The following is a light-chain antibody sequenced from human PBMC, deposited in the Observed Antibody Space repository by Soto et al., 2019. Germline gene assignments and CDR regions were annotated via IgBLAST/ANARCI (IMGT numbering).Light chain of an antibody. V-gene: IGKV2-30*01. CDR2: KAS. Sequence: DVVMTQSPLFLPVTLGQPASISCRSSQSLVYSDGNAYLNRFQQRPGQSPRRLIYKASKRDRGVPDRFSGSGSGTDVTLHINRGEAGDVGNYYCLKGTHWPPTIGRGTRVESK. CDR1: QSLVYSDGNAY. J-gene: IGKJ1*01. CDR3: LKGTHWPPT.